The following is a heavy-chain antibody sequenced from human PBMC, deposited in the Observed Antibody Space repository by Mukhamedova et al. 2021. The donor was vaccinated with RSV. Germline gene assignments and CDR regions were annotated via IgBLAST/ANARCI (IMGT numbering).Heavy chain of an antibody. D-gene: IGHD6-19*01. J-gene: IGHJ4*02. V-gene: IGHV4-4*07. Sequence: GLEYIGRIYTSGSANYNPSLKGRVSMSIDNSKKQFSLIMTSVTAADTGVYYCARVGEAGQWLGSVDYWGQGILVSVSS. CDR2: IYTSGSA. CDR3: ARVGEAGQWLGSVDY.